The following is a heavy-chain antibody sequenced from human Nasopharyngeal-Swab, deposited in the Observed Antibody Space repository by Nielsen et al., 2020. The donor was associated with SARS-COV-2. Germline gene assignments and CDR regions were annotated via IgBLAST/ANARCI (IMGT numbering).Heavy chain of an antibody. V-gene: IGHV3-49*02. D-gene: IGHD3-22*01. Sequence: WIPQPPGKGLEWVGFIRSKAYGGTTEYAASVKGRFTISRDDSKSIAYLQMNSLKTEDTAVYYCTRDEYYYDSSGIDDAFDIWGQGTMVTVSS. CDR3: TRDEYYYDSSGIDDAFDI. CDR2: IRSKAYGGTT. J-gene: IGHJ3*02.